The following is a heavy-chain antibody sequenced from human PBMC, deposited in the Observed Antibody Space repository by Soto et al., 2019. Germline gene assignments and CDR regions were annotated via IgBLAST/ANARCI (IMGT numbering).Heavy chain of an antibody. CDR1: GGSIGSYY. Sequence: QVQLKESGPGVVKPSETLALTCTVTGGSIGSYYWSWIRQSPGRGLEWIGCVYYSDGTNYNPSLKSRATMSMDKSNNQFSLRLRSVTAADTAVYYCARTESSIWSFFYYGMDVWGQGTTVTVSS. CDR2: VYYSDGT. V-gene: IGHV4-59*01. D-gene: IGHD3-3*02. J-gene: IGHJ6*02. CDR3: ARTESSIWSFFYYGMDV.